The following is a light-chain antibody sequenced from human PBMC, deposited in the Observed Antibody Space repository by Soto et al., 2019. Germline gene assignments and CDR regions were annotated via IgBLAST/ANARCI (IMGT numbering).Light chain of an antibody. V-gene: IGLV2-14*01. CDR2: EVS. J-gene: IGLJ3*02. CDR3: SSLTTSDTWV. Sequence: QSVLTQPASVSGSPGQSITISCTGTSSDVGAYNYVSWYQQYPGTAPKVMIYEVSSRPSGVSNRFSGSKSGNTASLTISGLQAEDEADYFCSSLTTSDTWVIGGGTQLTVL. CDR1: SSDVGAYNY.